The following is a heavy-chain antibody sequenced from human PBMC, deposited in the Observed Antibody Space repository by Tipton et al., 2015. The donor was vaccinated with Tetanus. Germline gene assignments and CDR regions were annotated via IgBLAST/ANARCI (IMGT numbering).Heavy chain of an antibody. V-gene: IGHV4-31*03. CDR2: IYYSGST. Sequence: TLSLTCSVSGASISSGGYFWNWVRQHPEKGLEWIGYIYYSGSTFYNPSLKSRVTISVDTSNNQFSLRLSSVTAADTAVYYCARDQGGGRVARLNWFGPWGQGTLVTVSS. J-gene: IGHJ5*02. D-gene: IGHD3-16*01. CDR3: ARDQGGGRVARLNWFGP. CDR1: GASISSGGYF.